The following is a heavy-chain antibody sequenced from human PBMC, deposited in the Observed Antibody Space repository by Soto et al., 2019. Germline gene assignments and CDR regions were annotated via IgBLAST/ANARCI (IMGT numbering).Heavy chain of an antibody. CDR1: GFTFRTYG. J-gene: IGHJ3*02. CDR3: AKGGGYSYGTNDAFDI. D-gene: IGHD5-18*01. V-gene: IGHV3-30*18. Sequence: QMQLVESGGGVVQPGRSLRLSCAASGFTFRTYGMHWVRQAPGKGLEWVAVISDDGSNKYNIDSVEGRFTISRDNSKNTLNLQMNSLRTEDTAVYYCAKGGGYSYGTNDAFDIWGQGTMVTVSS. CDR2: ISDDGSNK.